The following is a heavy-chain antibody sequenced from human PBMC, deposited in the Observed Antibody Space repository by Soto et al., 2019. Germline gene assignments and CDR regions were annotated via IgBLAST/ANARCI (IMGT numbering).Heavy chain of an antibody. J-gene: IGHJ3*02. Sequence: GGSLRLSCAAPGFTFNTYAMSWVRQAPGKGLEWVSAISASYSTYYADSVKGRFTISRDNSMNALYLQTNSLRIEDTAVYYCAHPRGYGVFDAYDIWGQGTMVTVSS. V-gene: IGHV3-23*01. D-gene: IGHD4-17*01. CDR2: ISASYST. CDR1: GFTFNTYA. CDR3: AHPRGYGVFDAYDI.